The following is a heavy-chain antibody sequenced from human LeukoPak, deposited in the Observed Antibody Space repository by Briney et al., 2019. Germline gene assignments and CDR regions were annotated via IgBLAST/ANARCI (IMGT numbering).Heavy chain of an antibody. Sequence: SETLSLTCTVSGGSISSYYWSWIRQPPGKGLEWIGYIYYSGSTNYNPSLKSRVTISVDTSKNQFSLKLSSVTAADTAVYYCARSGVEGCSSTNCYPGHYYYYGMDVWGQGTTVTVSS. CDR2: IYYSGST. CDR3: ARSGVEGCSSTNCYPGHYYYYGMDV. V-gene: IGHV4-59*01. CDR1: GGSISSYY. D-gene: IGHD2-2*01. J-gene: IGHJ6*02.